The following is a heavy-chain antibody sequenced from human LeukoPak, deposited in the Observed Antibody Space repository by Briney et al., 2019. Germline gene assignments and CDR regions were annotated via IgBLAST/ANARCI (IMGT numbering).Heavy chain of an antibody. CDR1: GFTFDNYA. Sequence: GGSLRLSCAASGFTFDNYAIHWVRQAPGKGLEWVSLISADGRSTYYADSVKGRFTISRDNSKNSLYLQMRSLRTEDTALYYCAKDSGWQLLRAEYFQHWGQGTLVTVSS. J-gene: IGHJ1*01. CDR2: ISADGRST. V-gene: IGHV3-43*02. D-gene: IGHD2-15*01. CDR3: AKDSGWQLLRAEYFQH.